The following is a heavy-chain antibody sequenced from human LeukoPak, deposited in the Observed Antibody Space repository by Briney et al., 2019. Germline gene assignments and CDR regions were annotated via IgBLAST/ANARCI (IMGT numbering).Heavy chain of an antibody. CDR2: IYHSGSP. V-gene: IGHV4-4*02. CDR1: GFTFSTYC. CDR3: ARVNINNWHSCDY. Sequence: GSLRLSCAASGFTFSTYCMHWVRQPPGKGLEWIGEIYHSGSPNYNPSLKSRVTISVGKSRNHFSLNLSSVTAADTAVYYCARVNINNWHSCDYWGQGTLVTVSS. D-gene: IGHD1-1*01. J-gene: IGHJ4*02.